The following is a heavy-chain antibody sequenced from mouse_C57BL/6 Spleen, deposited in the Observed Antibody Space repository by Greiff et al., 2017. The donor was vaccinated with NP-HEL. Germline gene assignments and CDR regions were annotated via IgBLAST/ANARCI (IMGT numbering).Heavy chain of an antibody. CDR3: AMPPYDGYYFDY. D-gene: IGHD2-3*01. J-gene: IGHJ2*01. CDR2: ISSGSSTI. CDR1: GFTFSDYG. V-gene: IGHV5-17*01. Sequence: EVQLVESGGGLVKPGGSLKLSCAASGFTFSDYGMHWVRQAPEKGLEWVAYISSGSSTIYYADTVKGRFTISRDNAKNTLFLQMTSLRSEDTAMYYCAMPPYDGYYFDYWGQGTTLPVSS.